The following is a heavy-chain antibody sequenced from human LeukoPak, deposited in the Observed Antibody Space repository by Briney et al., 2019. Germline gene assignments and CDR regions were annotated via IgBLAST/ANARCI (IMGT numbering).Heavy chain of an antibody. CDR2: INHSGYT. V-gene: IGHV4-34*01. CDR3: ARGGMATIGGTVRPFDY. Sequence: SETLSLTCAVYGESFSGYFWSWIRQPPGKGLEWIGEINHSGYTNYNPSLKSRVTISVDTSKKQFSLKLNSVTAADTAVYYCARGGMATIGGTVRPFDYWGQGTLVTVSS. D-gene: IGHD5-24*01. CDR1: GESFSGYF. J-gene: IGHJ4*02.